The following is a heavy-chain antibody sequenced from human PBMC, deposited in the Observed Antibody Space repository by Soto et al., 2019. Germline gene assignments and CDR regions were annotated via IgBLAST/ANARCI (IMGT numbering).Heavy chain of an antibody. CDR3: ATTNGADADDSSY. CDR2: VYYSGDT. J-gene: IGHJ4*02. D-gene: IGHD3-22*01. CDR1: GGPINSADHL. Sequence: PLSLICSDPGGPINSADHLWTWIRKKSGKGLEWIGYVYYSGDTYYNPSLRTRVSISIDKSKSHFSLNMSSVTAADTAVYYCATTNGADADDSSYWGQGTLVIVS. V-gene: IGHV4-31*03.